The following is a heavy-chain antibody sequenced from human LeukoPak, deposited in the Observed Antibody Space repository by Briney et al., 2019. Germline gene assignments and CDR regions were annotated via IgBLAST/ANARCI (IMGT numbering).Heavy chain of an antibody. J-gene: IGHJ4*02. CDR3: VRETSGSFPY. CDR2: INSDGSSP. D-gene: IGHD2-15*01. Sequence: GGSLRLSCAASGFTFSSYAMSWVRQAPGNGLVWVSRINSDGSSPSYADSVKGRFTISRDNSKNTLYLQMNNLSAEDTAVYYCVRETSGSFPYWGQGTLVTVSS. V-gene: IGHV3-74*01. CDR1: GFTFSSYA.